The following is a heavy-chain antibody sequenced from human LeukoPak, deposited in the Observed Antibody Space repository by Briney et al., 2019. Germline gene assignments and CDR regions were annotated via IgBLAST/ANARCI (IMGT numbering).Heavy chain of an antibody. V-gene: IGHV4-34*01. Sequence: SETLSLTCAVYGGSFRGYYWSWIRQPPGKGLDWIWEINHSGSTNYNPYLKSRVTISVDTSKNQFSLRLSSVTAADTAVYSCARGRYGDYERYFDYWGQGTLVTVSS. CDR1: GGSFRGYY. CDR3: ARGRYGDYERYFDY. J-gene: IGHJ4*02. D-gene: IGHD4-17*01. CDR2: INHSGST.